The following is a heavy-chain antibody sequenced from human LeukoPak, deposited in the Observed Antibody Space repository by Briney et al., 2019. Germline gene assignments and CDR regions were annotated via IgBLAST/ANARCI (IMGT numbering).Heavy chain of an antibody. CDR1: GYTFTSYD. Sequence: ASVKVSCKASGYTFTSYDINWVRQATGQGLEWMGWMNPNSGNTGYAQKFQGKVTMTRNTSISTAYMELSSLRLEDTAVYYCATNRGRWFGETDVWFDPWGQGTLVTVSS. J-gene: IGHJ5*02. V-gene: IGHV1-8*01. CDR3: ATNRGRWFGETDVWFDP. CDR2: MNPNSGNT. D-gene: IGHD3-10*01.